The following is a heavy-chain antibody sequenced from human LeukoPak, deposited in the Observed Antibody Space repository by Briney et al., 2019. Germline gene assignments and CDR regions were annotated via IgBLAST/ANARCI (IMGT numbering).Heavy chain of an antibody. CDR1: GYSFASYW. CDR2: IYPGDSDT. CDR3: ARLGIAAVGTRSPFDI. Sequence: GESLKISCKGSGYSFASYWIGWVRQMPGKGLEWMGIIYPGDSDTRYSPSFQGQVTISADKSISSTYLQWSSLKASDTAMYYCARLGIAAVGTRSPFDIWGQGTMVTVSS. V-gene: IGHV5-51*01. J-gene: IGHJ3*02. D-gene: IGHD6-13*01.